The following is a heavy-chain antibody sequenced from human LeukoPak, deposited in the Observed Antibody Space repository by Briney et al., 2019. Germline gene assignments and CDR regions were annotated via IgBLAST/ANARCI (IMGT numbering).Heavy chain of an antibody. CDR2: ISHSGSP. CDR3: AREGRENIAIGVD. CDR1: GYSISSGYY. V-gene: IGHV4-38-2*02. D-gene: IGHD3-16*02. Sequence: PSETLSLTCTVSGYSISSGYYWGWFRQTPGRGLEWIASISHSGSPYYNPSLKSRVTISEDLSRNVFSLTLNSVTAADAAVYYCAREGRENIAIGVDCGQGALVTVSS. J-gene: IGHJ4*02.